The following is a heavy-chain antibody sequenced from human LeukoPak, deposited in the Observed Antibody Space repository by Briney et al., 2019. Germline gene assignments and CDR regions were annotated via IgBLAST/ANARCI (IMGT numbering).Heavy chain of an antibody. CDR1: GYTFTGYY. V-gene: IGHV1-2*02. CDR3: RTDRYGDYGDYIDY. CDR2: INPNSGGT. J-gene: IGHJ4*02. D-gene: IGHD4-17*01. Sequence: ASVKVSCNASGYTFTGYYMHCVRQAPGQGLEWMGWINPNSGGTNYAQKFQGRLTTIRDTSISPAYMELSRLSSDDTAVYYCRTDRYGDYGDYIDYWGQGTLVTVSS.